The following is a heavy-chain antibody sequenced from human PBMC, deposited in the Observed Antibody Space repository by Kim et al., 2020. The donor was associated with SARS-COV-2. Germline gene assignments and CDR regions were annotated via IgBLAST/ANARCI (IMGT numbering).Heavy chain of an antibody. CDR1: GYTFTSYY. V-gene: IGHV1-46*01. J-gene: IGHJ4*02. CDR2: INPSGGST. Sequence: ASVKVSCKASGYTFTSYYMHWVRQAPGQGLEWMGIINPSGGSTSYAQKFQGRVTMTRDTSTSTVYMELSSLRSEDTAVYYCAATPGGAAAGIPGAFDYWGQGTLVTVSS. D-gene: IGHD6-13*01. CDR3: AATPGGAAAGIPGAFDY.